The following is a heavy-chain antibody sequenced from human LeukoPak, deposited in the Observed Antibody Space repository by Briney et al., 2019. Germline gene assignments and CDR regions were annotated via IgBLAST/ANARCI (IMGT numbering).Heavy chain of an antibody. CDR1: GFTFSSYG. J-gene: IGHJ4*02. V-gene: IGHV3-33*01. Sequence: GGSLRLSCAVSGFTFSSYGMHWVRQAPGKGLEWVAVIWYDGSNYYYADSVKGRFTISRDNSKNTLYLQMNSLRAEDTAVYYSARDYGSGSAADYWGQGTLVTVSS. CDR3: ARDYGSGSAADY. D-gene: IGHD3-10*01. CDR2: IWYDGSNY.